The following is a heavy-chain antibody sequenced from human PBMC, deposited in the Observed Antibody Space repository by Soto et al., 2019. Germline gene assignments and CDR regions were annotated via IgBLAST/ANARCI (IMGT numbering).Heavy chain of an antibody. J-gene: IGHJ4*02. CDR3: ARWNVQHDSYGYF. D-gene: IGHD5-18*01. V-gene: IGHV3-30-3*01. CDR2: LSYDGTDK. CDR1: GFTFSTYP. Sequence: LRLSCAASGFTFSTYPMHWLRQAPGKGLEWVALLSYDGTDKYYADSVKGRFSISRDNPQNTLYLQMNSLRAEDTAVYYCARWNVQHDSYGYFWGQGTLVTVSS.